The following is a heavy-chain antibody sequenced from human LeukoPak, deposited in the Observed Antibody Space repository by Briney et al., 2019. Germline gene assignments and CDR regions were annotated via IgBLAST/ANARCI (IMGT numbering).Heavy chain of an antibody. CDR3: AKDRYSSGKDYFDY. CDR2: ISGSGGST. D-gene: IGHD6-19*01. J-gene: IGHJ4*02. Sequence: GGSLRLSCAASGFTVSSNYMSWVRQAPGKGLEWVSAISGSGGSTYYADSVKGRFTISRDNSKNTLYLQMNSLRAEDTAVYYCAKDRYSSGKDYFDYWGQGTLVTVSS. CDR1: GFTVSSNY. V-gene: IGHV3-23*01.